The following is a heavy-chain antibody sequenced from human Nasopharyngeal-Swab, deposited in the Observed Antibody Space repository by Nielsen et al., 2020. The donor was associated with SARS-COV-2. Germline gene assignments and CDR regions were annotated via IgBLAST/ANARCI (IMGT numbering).Heavy chain of an antibody. CDR3: ARDGGLTGFNF. CDR1: GFLFSNYT. V-gene: IGHV3-21*01. Sequence: GESLKISCAAPGFLFSNYTMTWVRQAPGKGLEWVSSITSIGGYIHYADSVKGHFTISRDDAKNSLYLQMNRLRVEDTAVYYCARDGGLTGFNFWGQGTLVTVSS. CDR2: ITSIGGYI. J-gene: IGHJ4*02. D-gene: IGHD3-9*01.